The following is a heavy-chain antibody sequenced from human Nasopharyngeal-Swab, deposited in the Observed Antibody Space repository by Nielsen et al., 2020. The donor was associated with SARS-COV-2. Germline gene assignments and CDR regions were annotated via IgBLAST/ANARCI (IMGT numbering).Heavy chain of an antibody. CDR2: VYYSGST. D-gene: IGHD2-15*01. CDR1: GYSIRSSNW. CDR3: ARSFGGSPSTWFDP. J-gene: IGHJ5*02. V-gene: IGHV4-28*01. Sequence: SETLSLTRVVSGYSIRSSNWWAWIRQPPGKGLVWIGFVYYSGSTTYNPSLKNRVTMSVDTSKNQFSLKMTSVTAADTAVYYCARSFGGSPSTWFDPWGQGTLVTVSS.